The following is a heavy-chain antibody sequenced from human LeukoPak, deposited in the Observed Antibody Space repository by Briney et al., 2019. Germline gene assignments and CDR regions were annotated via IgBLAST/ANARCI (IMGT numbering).Heavy chain of an antibody. Sequence: PGGSLRLSCAASGSTLSSYAMHWVRQAPGKGLEWVAVISYDGSNKYYADSVKGRFTISRDNSKNTLYLQMNSLRAEDTAVYYCARLGDYDAFDIWGQGTMVTVSS. CDR3: ARLGDYDAFDI. D-gene: IGHD3-10*01. CDR2: ISYDGSNK. CDR1: GSTLSSYA. V-gene: IGHV3-30-3*01. J-gene: IGHJ3*02.